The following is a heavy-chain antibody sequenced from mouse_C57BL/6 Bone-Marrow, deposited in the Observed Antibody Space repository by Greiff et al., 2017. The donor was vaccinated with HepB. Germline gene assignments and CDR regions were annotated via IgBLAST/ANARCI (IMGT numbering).Heavy chain of an antibody. V-gene: IGHV1-64*01. Sequence: VQLQQPGAELVKPGASVKLSCKASGYTFTSYWMHWVKQRPGQGLEWIGMIHPNSGSTNYNEKFKSKATLTVDKSSSTAYMQLSSLTSEDSAVYYCARPPYGSSPWYFDVWGTGTTVTVSS. D-gene: IGHD1-1*01. CDR2: IHPNSGST. CDR1: GYTFTSYW. J-gene: IGHJ1*03. CDR3: ARPPYGSSPWYFDV.